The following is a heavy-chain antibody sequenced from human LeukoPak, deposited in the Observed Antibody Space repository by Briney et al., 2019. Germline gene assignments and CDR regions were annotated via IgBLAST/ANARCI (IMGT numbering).Heavy chain of an antibody. CDR1: GYIFTTYA. V-gene: IGHV1-3*01. CDR3: ETTVSAGTYRYFQH. D-gene: IGHD6-13*01. Sequence: ASVKLSCNASGYIFTTYAMHWVRQAPGQSLEWMGWINAGNGNTKYSQKFQGRVTITRDTSANIAYMELSSLRSEDTAVYYCETTVSAGTYRYFQHWGQGTLVTVSS. CDR2: INAGNGNT. J-gene: IGHJ1*01.